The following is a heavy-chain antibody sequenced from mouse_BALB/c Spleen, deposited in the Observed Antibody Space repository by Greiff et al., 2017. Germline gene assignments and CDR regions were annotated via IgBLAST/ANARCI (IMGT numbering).Heavy chain of an antibody. D-gene: IGHD2-2*01. CDR3: ARVGLYYFDY. J-gene: IGHJ2*01. CDR1: GFTFTDYY. Sequence: EVKLMESGGGLVQPGGSLRLSCATSGFTFTDYYMSWVRQPPGKALEWLGFIRNKANGYTTEYSASVKGRFTISRDNSQSILYLQMNTLRAEDSATYYCARVGLYYFDYWGQGTTLTVSS. CDR2: IRNKANGYTT. V-gene: IGHV7-3*02.